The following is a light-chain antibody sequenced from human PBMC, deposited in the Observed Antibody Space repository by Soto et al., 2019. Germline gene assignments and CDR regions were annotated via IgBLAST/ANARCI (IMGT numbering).Light chain of an antibody. V-gene: IGLV2-14*01. CDR1: SSDVGGYNY. J-gene: IGLJ3*02. CDR2: EVS. CDR3: SSYTSSSTRV. Sequence: QSALTQPASVSGSPGQSITISCTGTSSDVGGYNYVSWYQQHPGKAPKLMIYEVSNRPSGFSNRFSGSKSGNTASLTISGLQAEDEAEYYCSSYTSSSTRVFGGGTKLTVL.